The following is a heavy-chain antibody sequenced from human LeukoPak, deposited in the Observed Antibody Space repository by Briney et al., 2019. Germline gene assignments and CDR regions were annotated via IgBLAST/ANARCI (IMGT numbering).Heavy chain of an antibody. CDR1: GYSISGGYY. CDR3: ARVAERTWLPYDAAFDI. J-gene: IGHJ3*02. CDR2: IYHGGGT. Sequence: PSQTLSLTCTVSGYSISGGYYWGWIRQPPGKGLEWIGTIYHGGGTYYNPSLESRVTISLDTSKNHFSLNLTSVTAADTAMYYCARVAERTWLPYDAAFDIWGLGTMVTVSS. V-gene: IGHV4-38-2*02. D-gene: IGHD3-9*01.